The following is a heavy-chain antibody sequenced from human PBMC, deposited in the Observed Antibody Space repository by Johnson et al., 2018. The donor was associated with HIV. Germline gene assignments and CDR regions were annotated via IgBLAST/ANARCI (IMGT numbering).Heavy chain of an antibody. CDR2: ISGSGGST. D-gene: IGHD3-22*01. CDR1: GFTFSSYA. Sequence: EVQLVESGGGLVQPGGSLRLSCAASGFTFSSYAMSWVRQAPGKGLEWVSAISGSGGSTYYADSVKGRFTISRDNSKNTLYLQMNSLRAEDTAVYSCAKDLRSGYYYAGAFDSWGQGTMVTVSS. V-gene: IGHV3-23*04. CDR3: AKDLRSGYYYAGAFDS. J-gene: IGHJ3*02.